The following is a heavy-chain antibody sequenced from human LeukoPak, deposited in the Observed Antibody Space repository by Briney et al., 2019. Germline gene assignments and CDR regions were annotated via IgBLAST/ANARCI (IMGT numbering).Heavy chain of an antibody. J-gene: IGHJ4*02. CDR1: GYTFTSYC. Sequence: ASVKVSCKASGYTFTSYCISWVRQAPGQGLEWMGSISAYNGNTNYAQKLQGRVTMTTDTSTSTAYMELRSLRSDDTAVYYCARDYRNYDILTGYRYYFDDWGQGALVTVSS. CDR2: ISAYNGNT. CDR3: ARDYRNYDILTGYRYYFDD. D-gene: IGHD3-9*01. V-gene: IGHV1-18*01.